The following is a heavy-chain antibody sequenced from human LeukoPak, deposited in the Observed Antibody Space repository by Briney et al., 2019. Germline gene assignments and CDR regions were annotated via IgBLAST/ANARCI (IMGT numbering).Heavy chain of an antibody. CDR1: GYTFTTYD. D-gene: IGHD3-9*01. CDR3: ARATGKDILTGRKLDY. V-gene: IGHV1-8*01. CDR2: MNPNSGNT. Sequence: ASVKVSCKASGYTFTTYDINWVRQTTGHGLEWMGWMNPNSGNTGYAQRFQGRVTMTRNSSISTAYMDLSSLGSGDTAVYYCARATGKDILTGRKLDYWGQGTLVTVFS. J-gene: IGHJ4*02.